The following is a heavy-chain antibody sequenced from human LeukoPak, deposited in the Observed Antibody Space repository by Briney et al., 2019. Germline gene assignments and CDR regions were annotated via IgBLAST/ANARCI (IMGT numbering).Heavy chain of an antibody. CDR2: IRSKAYGGTT. Sequence: GGSLRLSCTASGFTFGDYAMSWVRQAPGKGLEWVGFIRSKAYGGTTEYAASVKGRFTISRDDSKSIAYLQMNSLKTEDTAVYYCTRVGPGYCFDYWGQGTLVTVSS. CDR1: GFTFGDYA. V-gene: IGHV3-49*04. J-gene: IGHJ4*02. CDR3: TRVGPGYCFDY.